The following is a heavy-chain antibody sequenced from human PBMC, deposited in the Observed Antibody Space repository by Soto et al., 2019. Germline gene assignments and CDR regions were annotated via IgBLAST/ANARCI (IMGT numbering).Heavy chain of an antibody. CDR2: ISGSGGST. Sequence: PSGSLKLSSAASGVTVSSYAMSWVCQTPGKGLEWVSAISGSGGSTYSADSGKGRFTISRYNSKNTLYLQMNSLRDEDTAVYYCAKVLHPWPNDAFDIWGQGTMVTVSS. D-gene: IGHD5-12*01. CDR3: AKVLHPWPNDAFDI. J-gene: IGHJ3*02. V-gene: IGHV3-23*01. CDR1: GVTVSSYA.